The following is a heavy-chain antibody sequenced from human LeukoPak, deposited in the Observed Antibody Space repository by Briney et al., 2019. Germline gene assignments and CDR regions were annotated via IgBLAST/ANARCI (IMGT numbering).Heavy chain of an antibody. CDR1: GFTFSSYW. V-gene: IGHV3-7*01. CDR3: ARGGAVAEPFDY. CDR2: IKQDGSNK. J-gene: IGHJ4*02. D-gene: IGHD6-19*01. Sequence: GGSLRLSCAASGFTFSSYWMSWVRQAPGKGLEWVANIKQDGSNKYYADSVKGRFTISRDNSKNTLYLQMNSLRAEDTAVYYCARGGAVAEPFDYWGQGTLVTVSS.